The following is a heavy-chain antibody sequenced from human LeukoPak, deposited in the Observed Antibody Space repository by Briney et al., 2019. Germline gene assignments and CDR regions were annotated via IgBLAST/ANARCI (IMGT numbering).Heavy chain of an antibody. J-gene: IGHJ6*03. D-gene: IGHD3-3*01. CDR2: ISYDGSNK. V-gene: IGHV3-30*03. Sequence: GGSLRLSCAASGFTFSSYGMHWVRQAPGKGLEWVAVISYDGSNKYYADSVKGRFTISRDNSKNTLYLQMNSLRAEDTAVYYCARCFTIFGVVTLFDYYYMDVWGKGTTVTVSS. CDR3: ARCFTIFGVVTLFDYYYMDV. CDR1: GFTFSSYG.